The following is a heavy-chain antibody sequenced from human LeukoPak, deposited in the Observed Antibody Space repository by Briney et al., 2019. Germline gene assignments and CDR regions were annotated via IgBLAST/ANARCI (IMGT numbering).Heavy chain of an antibody. Sequence: GGSLRLSCAASGFTFSSYNMNWVRQAPGKGLEWVSSISSSSSYIYYADSVRGRFTISRDNGKDSLYLRMNSLRAEDTAVYYCARDVGSGHGFDIWGQGTMVTVSS. CDR2: ISSSSSYI. V-gene: IGHV3-21*01. CDR1: GFTFSSYN. J-gene: IGHJ3*02. D-gene: IGHD6-19*01. CDR3: ARDVGSGHGFDI.